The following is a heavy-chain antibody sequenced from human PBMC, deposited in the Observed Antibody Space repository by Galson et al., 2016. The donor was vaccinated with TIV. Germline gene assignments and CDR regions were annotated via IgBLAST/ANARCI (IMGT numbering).Heavy chain of an antibody. CDR3: AKIRGGVGSF. J-gene: IGHJ4*02. Sequence: SVKVSCKASGYTFTAYYVHWIRQAPGKGLEWMGWVYPISGGALLAPKSEGRVIMTRDTSINTAYMELTILTSDDTAVYFCAKIRGGVGSFWGRGTLVTVSS. V-gene: IGHV1-2*02. CDR2: VYPISGGA. CDR1: GYTFTAYY. D-gene: IGHD2-8*01.